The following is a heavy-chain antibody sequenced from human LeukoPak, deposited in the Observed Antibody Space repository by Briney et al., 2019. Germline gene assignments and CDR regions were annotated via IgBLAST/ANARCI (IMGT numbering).Heavy chain of an antibody. D-gene: IGHD2-2*01. CDR1: GGSISSSSYY. V-gene: IGHV4-39*01. CDR3: ARLEVPAVRFDY. CDR2: IYYSGST. Sequence: PSETLSLICTVSGGSISSSSYYWGWIRQPPGKGLEWIGSIYYSGSTYYNPSLKSRVTISVDTSKNQFSLKLSSVTAADTAVYYCARLEVPAVRFDYWGQGTLVTVSS. J-gene: IGHJ4*02.